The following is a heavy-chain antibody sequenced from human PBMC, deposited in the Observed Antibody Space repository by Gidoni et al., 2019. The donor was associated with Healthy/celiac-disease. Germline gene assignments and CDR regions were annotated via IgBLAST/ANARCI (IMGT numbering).Heavy chain of an antibody. CDR2: ISGSGGST. Sequence: EVQLLESGGGLVQPGGSLRLSCAASGLTFSSYAMSWVRQAPGKGLEWVSAISGSGGSTYYADSVKGRFTISRDNSKNTLYLQMNSLRAEDTAVYYCAKALLPGRVGATDYWGQGTLVTVSS. CDR3: AKALLPGRVGATDY. CDR1: GLTFSSYA. J-gene: IGHJ4*02. D-gene: IGHD1-26*01. V-gene: IGHV3-23*01.